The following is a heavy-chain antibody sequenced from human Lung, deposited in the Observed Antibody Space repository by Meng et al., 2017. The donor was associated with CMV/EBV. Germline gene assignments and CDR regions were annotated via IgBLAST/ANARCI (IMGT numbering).Heavy chain of an antibody. CDR3: ASEPDYYGSGSYYYYGMDV. V-gene: IGHV4-31*03. Sequence: SETLSLXCTVSGGSISSGGYYWSWIRQHPGKGLEWIGYIYYSGSTYYNPSLKSRVTISVDTSKNQFSLKLSSVTAADTAVYYCASEPDYYGSGSYYYYGMDVWXQGTTVTVSS. J-gene: IGHJ6*02. CDR1: GGSISSGGYY. CDR2: IYYSGST. D-gene: IGHD3-10*01.